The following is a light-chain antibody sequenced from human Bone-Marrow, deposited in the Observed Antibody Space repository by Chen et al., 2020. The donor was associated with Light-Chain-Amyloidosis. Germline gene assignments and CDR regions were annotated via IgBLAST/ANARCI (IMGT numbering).Light chain of an antibody. CDR3: NSYTTSSSPVV. CDR2: DVS. J-gene: IGLJ2*01. Sequence: QSALTQPASVSGSPGQSITISCTGTNSDVGGYNYVSCDQQHPGKAPKLIIYDVSHRPSGISTRFSGSESGNTASLTVSGLQAEDEADYYCNSYTTSSSPVVFGGGTKLTVL. V-gene: IGLV2-14*01. CDR1: NSDVGGYNY.